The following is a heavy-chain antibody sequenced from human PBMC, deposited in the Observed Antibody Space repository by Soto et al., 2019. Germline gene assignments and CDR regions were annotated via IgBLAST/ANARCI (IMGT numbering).Heavy chain of an antibody. CDR2: ISSSGSTI. V-gene: IGHV3-48*03. CDR3: ARGGSSSAFDI. J-gene: IGHJ3*02. CDR1: VFTLSSYE. Sequence: GSLRLSCAASVFTLSSYEMNWVRQAPGKGLEWVSYISSSGSTIYYADSVKGRFTISRDNAKNSLYLQMNSLRAEDTAVYYCARGGSSSAFDIWGQGTMVTVSS. D-gene: IGHD6-13*01.